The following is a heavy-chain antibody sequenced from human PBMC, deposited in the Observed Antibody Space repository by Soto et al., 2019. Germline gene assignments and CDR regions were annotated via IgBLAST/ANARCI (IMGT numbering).Heavy chain of an antibody. CDR3: AKETVAAADVETSPFDV. Sequence: EVRLLESGGGLAQPGGSLRLSCAASGFTFSSYAMGWVRQAPGKGLEWVSVIDGSGGDTSFADSVKGRFTISRDNSENILYLYMNSLRDEDTSRYYCAKETVAAADVETSPFDVWGQGTLVTVSS. V-gene: IGHV3-23*01. CDR2: IDGSGGDT. CDR1: GFTFSSYA. J-gene: IGHJ4*02. D-gene: IGHD2-15*01.